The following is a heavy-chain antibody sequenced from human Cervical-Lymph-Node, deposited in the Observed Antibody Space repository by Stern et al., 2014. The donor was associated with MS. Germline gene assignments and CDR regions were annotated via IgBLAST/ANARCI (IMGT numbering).Heavy chain of an antibody. CDR2: IYPGDSDT. CDR1: GYSFTSYW. D-gene: IGHD5-12*01. J-gene: IGHJ6*02. V-gene: IGHV5-51*01. CDR3: ARLVATVGMDYYYGMDV. Sequence: EVQLVESGAEVKKPGESLKISCKGSGYSFTSYWIGWVRQMPGKGLEWMGIIYPGDSDTRYSPSFQGQVPISADKPISTAYLQWSSLKASDTAMYYCARLVATVGMDYYYGMDVWGQGTTVTVSS.